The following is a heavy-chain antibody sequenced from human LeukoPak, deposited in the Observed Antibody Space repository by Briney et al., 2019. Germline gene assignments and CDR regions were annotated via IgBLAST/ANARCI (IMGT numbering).Heavy chain of an antibody. CDR1: GFTFSSYS. CDR2: ISSSSSYI. CDR3: ARDMAVVPAAYEQYYYYYMDV. Sequence: TGGSLRLSCAASGFTFSSYSMNWVRQAPGKGLEWVSSISSSSSYIYYADSVKSRFTISRDNAKNSLYLQMNSLRAEDTAVYYCARDMAVVPAAYEQYYYYYMDVWGKGTTVTVSS. D-gene: IGHD2-2*01. V-gene: IGHV3-21*01. J-gene: IGHJ6*03.